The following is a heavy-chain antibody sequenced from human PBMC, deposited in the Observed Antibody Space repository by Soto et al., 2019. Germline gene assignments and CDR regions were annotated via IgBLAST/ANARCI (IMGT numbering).Heavy chain of an antibody. D-gene: IGHD1-7*01. CDR2: IIPIFGTA. V-gene: IGHV1-69*13. CDR3: AREERNKYVFGTMAYGMDV. Sequence: SVKVSCKASGGTFSSYAISWVRQAPGQGLEWMGGIIPIFGTANYAQKFQGRVTITADESTSTAYMELSSLRSEDTAVYYCAREERNKYVFGTMAYGMDVWGQGTTVTVSS. J-gene: IGHJ6*02. CDR1: GGTFSSYA.